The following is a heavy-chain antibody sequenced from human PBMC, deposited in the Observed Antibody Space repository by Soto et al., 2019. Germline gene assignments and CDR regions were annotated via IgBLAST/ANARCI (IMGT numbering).Heavy chain of an antibody. CDR3: ARRVNYGDYFFHANNAFDI. CDR2: IYYSGST. D-gene: IGHD4-17*01. CDR1: GGSISSYY. V-gene: IGHV4-39*01. J-gene: IGHJ3*02. Sequence: SETLSLTCTVSGGSISSYYWVWIRQPPGKGLEWIGSIYYSGSTYYNPSLKSRVTISVDTSKNQFSLKLSSVTAADTAVYYCARRVNYGDYFFHANNAFDIWGQGTMVTVSS.